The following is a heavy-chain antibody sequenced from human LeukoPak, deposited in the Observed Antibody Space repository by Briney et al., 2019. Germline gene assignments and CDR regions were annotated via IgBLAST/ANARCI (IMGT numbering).Heavy chain of an antibody. CDR2: IRYDGSNK. J-gene: IGHJ4*02. D-gene: IGHD6-13*01. V-gene: IGHV3-30*02. Sequence: GGSLRLSCAASGFTFSSYGMHWVRQAPGKGLEWVAFIRYDGSNKYYADSVKGRFTISRDNAKNSLYLQMNSLRAEDTAVYYCASSGYSSSSDDYWGQGTLVTVSS. CDR3: ASSGYSSSSDDY. CDR1: GFTFSSYG.